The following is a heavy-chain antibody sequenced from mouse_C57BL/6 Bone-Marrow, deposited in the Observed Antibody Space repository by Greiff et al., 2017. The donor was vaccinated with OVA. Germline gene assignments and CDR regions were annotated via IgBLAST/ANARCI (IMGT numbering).Heavy chain of an antibody. D-gene: IGHD1-1*01. J-gene: IGHJ3*01. CDR2: IDPENGDT. CDR1: GFNIKDDY. CDR3: TTEDYGSRAY. Sequence: EVQLQQSGAELVRPGASVKLSCTASGFNIKDDYMHWVKQRPEQGLEWIGWIDPENGDTDYASKFQGKATITADTSSNTAYLQLSSLTSEDTAVYYCTTEDYGSRAYWGQGTLVTVSA. V-gene: IGHV14-4*01.